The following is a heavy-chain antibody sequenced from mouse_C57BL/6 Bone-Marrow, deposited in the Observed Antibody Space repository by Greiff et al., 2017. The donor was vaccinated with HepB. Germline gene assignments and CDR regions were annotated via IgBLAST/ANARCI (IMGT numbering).Heavy chain of an antibody. CDR2: ISDGGSYT. CDR1: GFTFSSYA. D-gene: IGHD2-4*01. J-gene: IGHJ3*01. CDR3: ARAGVYYDYDEGFAY. Sequence: EVQLVESGGGLVKPGGSLKLSCAASGFTFSSYAMSWVRQTPEKRLEWVATISDGGSYTYYPDNVKGRYTISRDNAKNNLYLQMSHLKSEDTAMYDCARAGVYYDYDEGFAYWGQGTLVTVSA. V-gene: IGHV5-4*01.